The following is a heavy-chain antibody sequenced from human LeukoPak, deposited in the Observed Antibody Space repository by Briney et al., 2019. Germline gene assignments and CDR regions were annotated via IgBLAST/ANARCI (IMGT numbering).Heavy chain of an antibody. J-gene: IGHJ4*02. D-gene: IGHD5-24*01. CDR3: ARDYKYAFDN. V-gene: IGHV3-48*01. CDR1: GFSFGDYS. Sequence: GGSLRLPCAASGFSFGDYSMNWVRQAPGKGLGWISYIGISSGNTYYADSVKGRFTISGDKARDSLCLQMNSLRVEDTAVYCCARDYKYAFDNWGQGTLVTVSS. CDR2: IGISSGNT.